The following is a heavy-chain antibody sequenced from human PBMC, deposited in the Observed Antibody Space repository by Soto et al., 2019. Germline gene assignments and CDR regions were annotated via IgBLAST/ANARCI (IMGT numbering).Heavy chain of an antibody. Sequence: QITLKEAGPTLVKPTQTLTLTCTFSGFSLNTRAVGVGWIRQPPGKALEWLALINWNDDKRYSPSLKDRLTITKDTSKNHVVLTMTNIDPVDTATYYCAHRHDLGGFDIWGQATTVTVSS. CDR2: INWNDDK. CDR1: GFSLNTRAVG. D-gene: IGHD2-15*01. CDR3: AHRHDLGGFDI. V-gene: IGHV2-5*01. J-gene: IGHJ3*02.